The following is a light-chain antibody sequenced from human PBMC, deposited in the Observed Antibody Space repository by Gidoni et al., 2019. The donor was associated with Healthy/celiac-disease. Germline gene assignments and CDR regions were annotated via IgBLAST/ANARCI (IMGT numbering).Light chain of an antibody. CDR1: QSVSSSY. CDR2: GTS. V-gene: IGKV3-20*01. J-gene: IGKJ5*01. Sequence: DIVLTQSPGTLSLSPGERATLSCRASQSVSSSYLAWYQQKPGQAPRLLIYGTSSRATGTPERFSGSGSGADFTLTISRLEPEDFAVYYCQQYGSSPFTFGQGTRLEIK. CDR3: QQYGSSPFT.